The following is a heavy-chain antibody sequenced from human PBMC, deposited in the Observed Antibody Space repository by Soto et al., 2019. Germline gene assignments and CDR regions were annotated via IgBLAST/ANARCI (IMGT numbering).Heavy chain of an antibody. D-gene: IGHD2-15*01. J-gene: IGHJ3*02. CDR1: GFTFSSYG. V-gene: IGHV3-33*01. CDR2: IWYDGSNK. Sequence: PGGSLRLSCAASGFTFSSYGMHWVRQAPGKGLEWVAVIWYDGSNKYYADSVKGRFTISRDNSKNTLYLQMNSLRAEDTAVYYCARDPDYCSGGSCYSLGAFDIWGQGTMVTVSS. CDR3: ARDPDYCSGGSCYSLGAFDI.